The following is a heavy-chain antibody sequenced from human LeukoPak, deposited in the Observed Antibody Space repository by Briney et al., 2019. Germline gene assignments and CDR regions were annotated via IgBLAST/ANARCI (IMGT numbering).Heavy chain of an antibody. CDR3: ATTAFYDSSGYPEIPPEY. J-gene: IGHJ4*02. CDR1: GGSFSGYY. V-gene: IGHV4-34*01. Sequence: SETLSLTCAVYGGSFSGYYWSWIRQPPGKGLERIGEINHSGSTNYNPSLKSRVTISVDTSKNQFSLKLSSVTAADTAVYYCATTAFYDSSGYPEIPPEYWGQGTLVTVSS. D-gene: IGHD3-22*01. CDR2: INHSGST.